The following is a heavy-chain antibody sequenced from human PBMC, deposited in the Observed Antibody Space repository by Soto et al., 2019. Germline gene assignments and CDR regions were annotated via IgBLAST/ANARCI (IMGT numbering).Heavy chain of an antibody. V-gene: IGHV4-34*01. Sequence: SETLSLTCAVYGGSFSGYYWSWIRQPPGKGLEWIGEINHSGSTNYNPSLKSRVTISVDTSKNQFSLKLSSVTAADTAVYYCARRRTTVTIPTYYYYGMDVWGQGTTVTVSS. D-gene: IGHD4-4*01. CDR1: GGSFSGYY. CDR3: ARRRTTVTIPTYYYYGMDV. CDR2: INHSGST. J-gene: IGHJ6*02.